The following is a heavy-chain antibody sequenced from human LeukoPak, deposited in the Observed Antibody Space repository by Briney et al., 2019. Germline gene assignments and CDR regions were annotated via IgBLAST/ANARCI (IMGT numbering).Heavy chain of an antibody. J-gene: IGHJ4*02. CDR3: ARQARTALNYFDY. D-gene: IGHD6-6*01. Sequence: SQTLSLTYTVSGGSISSGGYYWSWIRQHPGKGLEWIGYIYYSGSTYYNPSLKSRVTISVDTSKNQFSLKLSSVTAADTAVYYCARQARTALNYFDYWGQGTLVTVSS. CDR2: IYYSGST. CDR1: GGSISSGGYY. V-gene: IGHV4-31*03.